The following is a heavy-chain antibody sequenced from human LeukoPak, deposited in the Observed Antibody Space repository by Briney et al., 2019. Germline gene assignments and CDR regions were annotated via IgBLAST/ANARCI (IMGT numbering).Heavy chain of an antibody. J-gene: IGHJ4*02. CDR3: ARQTVVAATLDY. CDR1: GGSISSSSYY. Sequence: PSETLSLTCTVSGGSISSSSYYWGWIRQPPGKGLEWIVSLYYSGSTYYNPSLKSRTTISVDATKNQFSLTLSSVTAADTAVYYCARQTVVAATLDYWGQGTLVTVSS. D-gene: IGHD2-15*01. V-gene: IGHV4-39*01. CDR2: LYYSGST.